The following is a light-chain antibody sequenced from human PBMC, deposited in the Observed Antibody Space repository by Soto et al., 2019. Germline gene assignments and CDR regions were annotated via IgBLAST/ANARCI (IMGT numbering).Light chain of an antibody. CDR3: MQGTHWPPYT. CDR1: QSLVYSDGNTY. CDR2: KVS. V-gene: IGKV2-30*01. Sequence: DVVMTQSPLSLPVTLGQPASISCRSSQSLVYSDGNTYLNWFQQRPGQSPRRLIYKVSNRDSGVPDRFSGSGSGTDFTLQISRVEAEDVGGYYCMQGTHWPPYTFGQGTKLEIK. J-gene: IGKJ2*01.